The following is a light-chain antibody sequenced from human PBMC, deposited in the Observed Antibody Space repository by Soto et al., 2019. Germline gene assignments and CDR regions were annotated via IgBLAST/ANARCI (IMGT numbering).Light chain of an antibody. J-gene: IGKJ4*01. CDR2: AAS. CDR1: QGIRND. CDR3: PEHNSYPLT. V-gene: IGKV1-17*01. Sequence: DIQMTPSPSSLSASVGDRVTITCRASQGIRNDLGWYQQKPGKAPKRVIYAASSLQSGVPPRFSGSGSRTEFTLTISTPQPEDFATYYCPEHNSYPLTFGGGTKVEIK.